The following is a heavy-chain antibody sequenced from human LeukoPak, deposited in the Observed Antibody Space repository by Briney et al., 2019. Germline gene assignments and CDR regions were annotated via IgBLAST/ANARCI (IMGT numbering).Heavy chain of an antibody. Sequence: PGGSLRLSCAASGFTFSSYSMNWVRQAPGKGLEWVSYISSSSRTIYYADSVKGRFTISRDNAKNSLYLQMNSLRAEDTAVYYCARVPGDYWGQGTLVTVSS. CDR1: GFTFSSYS. CDR3: ARVPGDY. CDR2: ISSSSRTI. J-gene: IGHJ4*01. V-gene: IGHV3-48*04.